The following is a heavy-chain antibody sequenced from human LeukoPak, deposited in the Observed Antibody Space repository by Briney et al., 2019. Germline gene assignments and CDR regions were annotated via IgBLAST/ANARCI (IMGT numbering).Heavy chain of an antibody. D-gene: IGHD4-17*01. Sequence: GGSLRLSCAASGFTFSSYEMNWVRQAPGKGLEWVSYISSSGTTIYYADSVKGRFTISRDNAKNSLYLQMNSLRAEDTAVYYCAKDVDYGDYFFDYWGQGTLVTVSS. J-gene: IGHJ4*02. CDR1: GFTFSSYE. CDR2: ISSSGTTI. V-gene: IGHV3-48*03. CDR3: AKDVDYGDYFFDY.